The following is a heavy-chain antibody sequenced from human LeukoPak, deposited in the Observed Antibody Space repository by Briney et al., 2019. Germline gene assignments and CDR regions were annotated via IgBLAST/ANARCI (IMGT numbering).Heavy chain of an antibody. CDR2: ISGSSGST. V-gene: IGHV3-23*01. CDR1: GFTFSSYA. J-gene: IGHJ4*02. D-gene: IGHD2-2*01. Sequence: GGSLRLSCAASGFTFSSYAMNWVRQAPGKGLEWVSSISGSSGSTYYADSVKGRFTISRDNSKNTLYLQMNILRAEDTGVYYCAKVHVDETIVVVPAAPWWYFEYWGQGTLVTVSS. CDR3: AKVHVDETIVVVPAAPWWYFEY.